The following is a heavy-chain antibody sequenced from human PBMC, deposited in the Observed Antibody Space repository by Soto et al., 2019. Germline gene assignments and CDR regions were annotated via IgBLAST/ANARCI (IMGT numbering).Heavy chain of an antibody. J-gene: IGHJ5*02. V-gene: IGHV4-34*01. Sequence: PSETQSLTCAVYGGSFRGYYWSWIRQPPGKGLEWIGEINHSGSTNYNPSLKSRVTISVDTSKNQFSLKLSSVTAADTAVYYCARAGRITMVRGVIKGPNWFDPWGQGTLVTVSS. CDR2: INHSGST. D-gene: IGHD3-10*01. CDR1: GGSFRGYY. CDR3: ARAGRITMVRGVIKGPNWFDP.